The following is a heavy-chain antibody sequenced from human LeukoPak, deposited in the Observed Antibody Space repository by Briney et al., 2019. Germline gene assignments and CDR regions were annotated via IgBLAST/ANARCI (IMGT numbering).Heavy chain of an antibody. CDR1: GDSIDSRFYY. D-gene: IGHD3-9*01. CDR3: TLESVISTTRGTFDI. J-gene: IGHJ3*02. Sequence: SETVPLTCTVSGDSIDSRFYYWTWIRQSAGERPEWIGRIYRCGTTNNNPRLKSLVTISLPTSQNQFSLNLTSVTAADTAVYYCTLESVISTTRGTFDIWGQGTLVTVSS. V-gene: IGHV4-61*02. CDR2: IYRCGTT.